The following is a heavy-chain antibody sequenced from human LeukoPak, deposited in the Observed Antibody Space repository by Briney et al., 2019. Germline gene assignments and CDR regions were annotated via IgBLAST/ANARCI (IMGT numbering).Heavy chain of an antibody. V-gene: IGHV1-2*02. CDR3: ALVQGEFRS. CDR1: GYTFIDYY. CDR2: INLNSGDT. J-gene: IGHJ5*02. D-gene: IGHD1-26*01. Sequence: ASVKVSFTASGYTFIDYYIHWVRQAPGQGLEWMGWINLNSGDTHFAQKFQGRVTIARDTSISTAYMELTNLRSDDTAVYYCALVQGEFRSWGQGTLVTVSS.